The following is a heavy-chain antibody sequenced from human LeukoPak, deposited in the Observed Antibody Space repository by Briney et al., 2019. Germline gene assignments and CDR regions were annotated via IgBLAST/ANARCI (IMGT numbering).Heavy chain of an antibody. CDR2: IWYDGSNK. CDR1: GFTFSSYG. J-gene: IGHJ4*02. V-gene: IGHV3-33*01. D-gene: IGHD3-9*01. CDR3: ARDSRYDILTGYYPISYFDY. Sequence: GGSLRLSCAASGFTFSSYGMHWVRQAPGKGLEWVAVIWYDGSNKYYADSVKGRFTISRDNAKNSLYLQMNSLRAEDTAVYYCARDSRYDILTGYYPISYFDYWGQGTLVTVSS.